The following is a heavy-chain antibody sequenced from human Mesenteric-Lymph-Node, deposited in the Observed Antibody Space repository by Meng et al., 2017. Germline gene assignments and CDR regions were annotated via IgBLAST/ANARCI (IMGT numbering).Heavy chain of an antibody. Sequence: SETLSLTCTVSGGSISSSSYYWGWIRQPPGKGLEWIGSIYYSGSTYYNPSLKSRVTISVDTSKNQFSLKLSSVTAADTAVYYCARDSSGYYYSRVGVYWGQGTLVTVSS. J-gene: IGHJ4*02. CDR2: IYYSGST. CDR1: GGSISSSSYY. D-gene: IGHD3-22*01. CDR3: ARDSSGYYYSRVGVY. V-gene: IGHV4-39*07.